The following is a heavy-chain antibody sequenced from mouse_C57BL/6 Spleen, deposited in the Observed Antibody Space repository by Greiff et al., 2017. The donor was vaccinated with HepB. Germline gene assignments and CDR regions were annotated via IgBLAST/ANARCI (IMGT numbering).Heavy chain of an antibody. D-gene: IGHD2-5*01. J-gene: IGHJ3*01. CDR3: ARKSNYEGWFAY. Sequence: EVQLQQSGPELVKPGASVKISCKASGYTFTDYYMNWVKQSHGKSLEWIGDINPNNGGTSYNQKFKGKATLTVDKSSSTAYMELRSLTSEDSAVYYCARKSNYEGWFAYWGQGTLVTVSA. CDR2: INPNNGGT. V-gene: IGHV1-26*01. CDR1: GYTFTDYY.